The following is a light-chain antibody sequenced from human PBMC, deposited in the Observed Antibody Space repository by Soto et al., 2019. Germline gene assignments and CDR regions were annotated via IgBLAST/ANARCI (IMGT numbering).Light chain of an antibody. CDR2: AAS. V-gene: IGKV1-6*01. CDR1: QGIRND. J-gene: IGKJ1*01. CDR3: QQYYSFPRT. Sequence: AIQMTQSPSSLSASVGDRVTITCRASQGIRNDLAWYQQKPGKAPELLIYAASTLQSGVPSRFSGSGSGTDFTLTISCLQSEDFATYYCQQYYSFPRTFGQGTKVDI.